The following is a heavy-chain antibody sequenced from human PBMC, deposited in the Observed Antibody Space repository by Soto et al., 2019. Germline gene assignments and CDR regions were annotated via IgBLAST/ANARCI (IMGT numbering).Heavy chain of an antibody. J-gene: IGHJ4*02. V-gene: IGHV1-69*01. CDR1: GDTFSSYA. Sequence: QVQLVQSGAEVKKPGSSVKVSCKASGDTFSSYAINWVHQAPGQGLEWMGGIIPMFGTENYAQKFKGRVTITAGESTSTVYMELSSLRSEDTAVYYCARVGPAHYYDSSGYYSPLDYWGQGTLVTVSS. CDR2: IIPMFGTE. D-gene: IGHD3-22*01. CDR3: ARVGPAHYYDSSGYYSPLDY.